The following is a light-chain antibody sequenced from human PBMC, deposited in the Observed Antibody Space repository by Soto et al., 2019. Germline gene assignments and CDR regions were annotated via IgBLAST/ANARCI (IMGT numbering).Light chain of an antibody. CDR3: QQRTDWLT. CDR2: DAS. Sequence: IVLTQSPATLSLSPGERVTLSCRASQNVSTSLAWYQQKPGQAPRLLIYDASDRATRIPARFTGSGSGTDFTLNISTPEPEDSAVHYCQQRTDWLTFGPGTKVDIK. J-gene: IGKJ3*01. V-gene: IGKV3-11*01. CDR1: QNVSTS.